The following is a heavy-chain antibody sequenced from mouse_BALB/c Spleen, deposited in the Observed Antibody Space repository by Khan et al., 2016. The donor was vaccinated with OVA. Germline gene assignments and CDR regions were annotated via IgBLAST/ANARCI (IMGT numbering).Heavy chain of an antibody. CDR1: GYTFTDYN. CDR2: IYPGSGNT. J-gene: IGHJ3*01. Sequence: QVQLKESGAELARPGASVKLSCKASGYTFTDYNINWVKQRTGQGLEWIGEIYPGSGNTYYNEKFKGKATLTADKSSSTAYMQLSILTSEDSAVYFCAREWGAWFPYWGQGTLVTVSA. CDR3: AREWGAWFPY. V-gene: IGHV1-77*01.